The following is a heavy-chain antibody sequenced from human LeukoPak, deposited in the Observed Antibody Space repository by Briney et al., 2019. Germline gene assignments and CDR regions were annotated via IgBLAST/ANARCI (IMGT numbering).Heavy chain of an antibody. J-gene: IGHJ6*02. CDR1: GFTFSSYG. D-gene: IGHD3-10*01. CDR3: AKDFNEMRMGPGIYSIPYYYYGMDV. CDR2: ISYDGSNK. Sequence: PGGSLRLSCAASGFTFSSYGMHWVRQAPGKGLEWVAVISYDGSNKHYADSVKGRFTISRDKSKNTLYLQMNSLRAEDTAVYYCAKDFNEMRMGPGIYSIPYYYYGMDVWGQGTTVTVSS. V-gene: IGHV3-30*18.